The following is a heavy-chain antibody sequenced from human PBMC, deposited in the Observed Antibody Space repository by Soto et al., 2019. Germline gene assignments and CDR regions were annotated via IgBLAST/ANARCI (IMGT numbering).Heavy chain of an antibody. V-gene: IGHV1-18*01. CDR3: ARDRGVAPPVAGNTHYYYYMDV. Sequence: QDQLVQSGGEVKKPGASVKVSCKASGYSFTNYGITWVRQAPGQGFEWMGWISAYNGDTNYAQKLQGRVTMTTDASTSPAYLELRSLRSDDKAVYYCARDRGVAPPVAGNTHYYYYMDVWGKGTKVTVSS. J-gene: IGHJ6*03. CDR2: ISAYNGDT. D-gene: IGHD6-19*01. CDR1: GYSFTNYG.